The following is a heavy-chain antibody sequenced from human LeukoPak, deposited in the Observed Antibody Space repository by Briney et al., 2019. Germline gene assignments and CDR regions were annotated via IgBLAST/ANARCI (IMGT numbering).Heavy chain of an antibody. CDR2: IYYSGST. J-gene: IGHJ6*03. V-gene: IGHV4-59*01. CDR1: GGSISSYY. CDR3: ARALYDFWSGYYYYYMDV. Sequence: SETLSLTCTVSGGSISSYYWSWIRQPPGKGLEWIGYIYYSGSTNYNPSLKSRVTISVDTSKNQFFLKLSSVTAADTAVYYCARALYDFWSGYYYYYMDVWGKGTTVTVSS. D-gene: IGHD3-3*01.